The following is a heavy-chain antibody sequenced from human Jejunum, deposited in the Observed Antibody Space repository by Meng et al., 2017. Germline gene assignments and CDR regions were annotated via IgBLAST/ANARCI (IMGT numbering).Heavy chain of an antibody. CDR3: ARHGAAPYFDD. D-gene: IGHD2-15*01. J-gene: IGHJ4*02. CDR2: ISLSGSP. V-gene: IGHV4-4*02. CDR1: GGSISSSRW. Sequence: HVQLPGPGPCVRNPSGNLSLTCAGYGGSISSSRWWSCVRQPPGKGLEWIGEISLSGSPSYNPSLRTRVIISIDTSRNQFSLSLSSVTAADTAVYYCARHGAAPYFDDWGQGSLVTVSS.